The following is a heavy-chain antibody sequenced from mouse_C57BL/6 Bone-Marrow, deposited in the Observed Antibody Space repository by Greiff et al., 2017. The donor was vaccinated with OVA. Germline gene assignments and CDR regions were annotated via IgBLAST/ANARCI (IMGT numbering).Heavy chain of an antibody. CDR2: IDPENGDT. Sequence: VQLKESGAELVRPGASVKLSCTASGFNIKDYYMHWVKPRPEQGLEWIGWIDPENGDTEYATKFQGKATITADTSSNTAYLHLSSLASEDTAVYYCTRYDGAFDYWGQGTTLTVSS. V-gene: IGHV14-4*01. CDR3: TRYDGAFDY. D-gene: IGHD2-3*01. J-gene: IGHJ2*01. CDR1: GFNIKDYY.